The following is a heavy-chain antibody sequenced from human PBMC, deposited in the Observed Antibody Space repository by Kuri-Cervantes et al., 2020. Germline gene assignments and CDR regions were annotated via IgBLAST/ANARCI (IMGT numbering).Heavy chain of an antibody. CDR2: ISYDGSNK. CDR1: GFTFSSYG. D-gene: IGHD6-13*01. CDR3: ARVQVTSSWFRYYYYYMDV. Sequence: GGSLRLSWAASGFTFSSYGMHWVRQAPGKGLEWVAVISYDGSNKYYADSVKGRFTISRDNSKNTLYLQMNSLRAEDTAVYYCARVQVTSSWFRYYYYYMDVWGKGTTVTVSS. J-gene: IGHJ6*03. V-gene: IGHV3-30*06.